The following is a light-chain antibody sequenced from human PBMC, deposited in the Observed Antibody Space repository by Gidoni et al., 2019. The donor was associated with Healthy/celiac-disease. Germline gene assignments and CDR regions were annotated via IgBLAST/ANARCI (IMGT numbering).Light chain of an antibody. CDR3: QQYGSSPRT. CDR1: QSVSSSY. J-gene: IGKJ1*01. Sequence: EIVLTQSPGTRSLSPGARATLSCLARQSVSSSYLAWYQQKPGQAHRLLIYGASSRATGIPDRFSCSGSGTDFTLTISRLEPEDFAVYYCQQYGSSPRTFGQGTKVEIK. V-gene: IGKV3-20*01. CDR2: GAS.